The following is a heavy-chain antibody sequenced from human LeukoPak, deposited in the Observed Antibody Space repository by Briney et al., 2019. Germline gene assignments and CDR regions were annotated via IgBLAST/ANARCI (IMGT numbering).Heavy chain of an antibody. CDR2: IDYSGSN. Sequence: SETLTLTCTASGCTIRRYYWSWIRQPPGKGLEWIATIDYSGSNNYNPSLKSRVTISVDTSKNQYSLKRSSVTAADTAVYYCARGYSSSFVDYGGQGTWVTVSS. D-gene: IGHD6-13*01. CDR3: ARGYSSSFVDY. J-gene: IGHJ4*02. CDR1: GCTIRRYY. V-gene: IGHV4-59*01.